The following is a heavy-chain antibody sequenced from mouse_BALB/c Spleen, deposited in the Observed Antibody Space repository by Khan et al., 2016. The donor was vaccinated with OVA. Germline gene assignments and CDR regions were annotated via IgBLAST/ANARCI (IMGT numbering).Heavy chain of an antibody. D-gene: IGHD1-1*01. CDR3: ARHEDYYGSRPYFDY. CDR1: GITFSRYS. V-gene: IGHV5-9-3*01. J-gene: IGHJ2*01. CDR2: ISSGGSYT. Sequence: EVELVESGGGLVKPGGSLKLSCVASGITFSRYSMSWVRQTPEKRLEWVASISSGGSYTYYPDSVKGRFTPSRDNAENTLYLQMSSLRSEDTAIYYCARHEDYYGSRPYFDYWGQGTTLTVSS.